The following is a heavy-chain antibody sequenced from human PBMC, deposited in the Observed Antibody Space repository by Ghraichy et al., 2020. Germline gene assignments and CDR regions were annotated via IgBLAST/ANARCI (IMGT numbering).Heavy chain of an antibody. D-gene: IGHD3-9*01. CDR3: ARDHDWSFDN. V-gene: IGHV3-48*04. Sequence: SCAASGFTFSSYSMNWVRQAPGKGLEWVSYIGGRSAPISYTDSVKGRFTISRDNTKNSLYLQMNSLRAEDTAIYYCARDHDWSFDNWGQGSLVTVSS. J-gene: IGHJ4*01. CDR2: IGGRSAPI. CDR1: GFTFSSYS.